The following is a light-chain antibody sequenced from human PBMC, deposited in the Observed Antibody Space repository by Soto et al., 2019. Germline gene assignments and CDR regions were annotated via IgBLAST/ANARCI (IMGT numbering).Light chain of an antibody. CDR2: LNSDGSH. Sequence: QLVLTQSPSASASLGASVKLTCTLSSGHSSYAIAWHQLQPEKGPRYLMKLNSDGSHSKGDGIPDRFSGSSSGAERYLTLSSLQSEDEADYYCQTWGTGTHVVFGGGTKVTVL. V-gene: IGLV4-69*01. J-gene: IGLJ2*01. CDR1: SGHSSYA. CDR3: QTWGTGTHVV.